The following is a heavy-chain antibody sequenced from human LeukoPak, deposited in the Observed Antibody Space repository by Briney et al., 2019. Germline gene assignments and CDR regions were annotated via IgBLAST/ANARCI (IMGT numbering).Heavy chain of an antibody. D-gene: IGHD3-22*01. J-gene: IGHJ6*03. CDR2: INPSGRI. CDR1: GGSFSGYY. CDR3: ARGRQEVSMIVVVMTAVSYYLDV. Sequence: SETLSLTCAVYGGSFSGYYWTWIRQAPGKGLEWIGEINPSGRISYNPSLKSRLTISVDASKNQFSLNLRSLTAADTAVYYCARGRQEVSMIVVVMTAVSYYLDVWGNGTTVTVS. V-gene: IGHV4-34*01.